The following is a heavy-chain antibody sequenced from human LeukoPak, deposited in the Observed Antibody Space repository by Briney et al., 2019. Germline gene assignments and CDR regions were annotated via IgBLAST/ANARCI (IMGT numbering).Heavy chain of an antibody. CDR2: ISDSGDYT. J-gene: IGHJ4*02. Sequence: GGSLRLSCADSGFTFSSYAMSWVRQAPGQGLEWVSVISDSGDYTSYADSVRGRFTISRNNSRNTLYLQMISLRPEDTAVYYCAKDTSIGKYCTNGVCSPFDYWGQGTLVTVSS. CDR1: GFTFSSYA. D-gene: IGHD2-8*01. CDR3: AKDTSIGKYCTNGVCSPFDY. V-gene: IGHV3-23*01.